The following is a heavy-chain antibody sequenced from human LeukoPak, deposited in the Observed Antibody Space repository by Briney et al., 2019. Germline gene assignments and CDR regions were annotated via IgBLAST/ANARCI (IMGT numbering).Heavy chain of an antibody. V-gene: IGHV3-9*01. CDR3: AKGRRLYGSGKIAYFDH. Sequence: PGVSVTLLCARSGFTFDDYAMQWARHATGKALEWASGINWNSCSIGYADCVKGRFTIYRDNAEKSLDLHMNTLRTEDTALYYCAKGRRLYGSGKIAYFDHWGQGALVTVSS. J-gene: IGHJ5*02. CDR1: GFTFDDYA. CDR2: INWNSCSI. D-gene: IGHD3-10*01.